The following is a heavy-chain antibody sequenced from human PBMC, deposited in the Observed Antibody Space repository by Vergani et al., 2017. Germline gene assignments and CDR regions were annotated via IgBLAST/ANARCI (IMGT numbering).Heavy chain of an antibody. Sequence: VQLVESGGGLVQPGGSLRLSCAASGFTFSSYCMHWVRQAPGKGLEWVAVISYDGSNKYYADSVKGRFTISRDNSKNTLYLQMNSLRAEDTAVYYCERDRVPSVVVTAVGWFDPGGQGSLVTVSS. J-gene: IGHJ5*02. CDR3: ERDRVPSVVVTAVGWFDP. V-gene: IGHV3-30*03. CDR1: GFTFSSYC. CDR2: ISYDGSNK. D-gene: IGHD2-21*02.